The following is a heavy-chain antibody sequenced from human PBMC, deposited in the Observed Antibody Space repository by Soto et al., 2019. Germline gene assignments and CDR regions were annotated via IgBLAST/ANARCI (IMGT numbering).Heavy chain of an antibody. CDR3: AKDTCSYDRTGYYTFDY. D-gene: IGHD3-22*01. V-gene: IGHV3-30*18. CDR2: ISYDGSNE. J-gene: IGHJ4*02. CDR1: GFTFSSYG. Sequence: GSLRLSCAAAGFTFSSYGIHWVRQAPGKGLEWVAAISYDGSNEHYADAVRGRFTISRDNSKKTGYLQMNSQRAEDTAVYFCAKDTCSYDRTGYYTFDYCGQGIRVTVSS.